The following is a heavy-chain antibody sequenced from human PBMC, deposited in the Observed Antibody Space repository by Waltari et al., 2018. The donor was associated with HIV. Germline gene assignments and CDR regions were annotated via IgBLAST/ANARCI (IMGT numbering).Heavy chain of an antibody. V-gene: IGHV3-74*01. Sequence: EVLLVASGGGLVQPGGSLSLSFGVFGFTLSTPWKHSVRQAPGKGLVWVSCINKDGSNTRYADSVKGRLTISRDNAKNTLYLQMNSLRAEDTAVYYCARGVGYGMDVWGQGTTVTVSS. J-gene: IGHJ6*02. CDR3: ARGVGYGMDV. CDR1: GFTLSTPW. D-gene: IGHD2-15*01. CDR2: INKDGSNT.